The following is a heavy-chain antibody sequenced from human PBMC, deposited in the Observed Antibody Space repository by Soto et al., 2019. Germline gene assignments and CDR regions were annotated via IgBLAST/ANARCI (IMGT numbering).Heavy chain of an antibody. CDR2: ISHDGSNN. Sequence: QVHLVESGGGVVQPGRSLRLSSAASGFTFSSYAMHWVRQAPGKGLEWVAHISHDGSNNYYADSVKGRFTISRDNSKNMVYLQMNSLRVDDTAVYYCARDRSMVVVVPGYWGQGTLVTVSS. V-gene: IGHV3-30-3*01. J-gene: IGHJ4*02. CDR1: GFTFSSYA. D-gene: IGHD2-2*01. CDR3: ARDRSMVVVVPGY.